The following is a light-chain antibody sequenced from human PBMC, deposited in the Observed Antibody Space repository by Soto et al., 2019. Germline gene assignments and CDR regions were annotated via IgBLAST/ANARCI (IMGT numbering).Light chain of an antibody. Sequence: QSALTQPPSSSGYPGQSVTISCTGTSSDVGRYNYVSWYQQHPGKAPKHMIDEVTKRPSGVPDRFSGSKSGNTSSLTVSGLQAEDEADYYCSSYAGNNNLLFGGGTKRTVL. CDR3: SSYAGNNNLL. J-gene: IGLJ2*01. CDR2: EVT. V-gene: IGLV2-8*01. CDR1: SSDVGRYNY.